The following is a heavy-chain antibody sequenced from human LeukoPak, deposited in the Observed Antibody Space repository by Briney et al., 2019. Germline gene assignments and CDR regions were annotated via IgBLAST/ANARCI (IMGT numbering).Heavy chain of an antibody. CDR3: VKEGAAWSFGGFHY. CDR1: GFTVSSNY. Sequence: GGSLRLSCAASGFTVSSNYMSWVRQAPGKGLEWVSVIYNGGSTYYADSVKGRFTISRDNSKNTPYLQMNSLRADDTAVFYCVKEGAAWSFGGFHYWGQGALVTVSS. D-gene: IGHD3-10*01. V-gene: IGHV3-66*01. J-gene: IGHJ4*02. CDR2: IYNGGST.